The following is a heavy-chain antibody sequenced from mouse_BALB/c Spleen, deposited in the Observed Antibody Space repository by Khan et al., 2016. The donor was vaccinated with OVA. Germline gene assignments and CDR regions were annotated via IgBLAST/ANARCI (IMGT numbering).Heavy chain of an antibody. CDR2: IWNDGDT. V-gene: IGHV2-6-1*01. CDR1: GFSLTNYG. CDR3: ARQPYYHYNIMDY. J-gene: IGHJ4*01. D-gene: IGHD2-10*01. Sequence: QVQLKESGPGLVAPSQSLSITCTISGFSLTNYGVHWVRQPPGKGMEWLVVIWNDGDTAYNSALKSRPTISKDNPKRPVFLKMNSRQTDDTAMYFCARQPYYHYNIMDYWGQGTSVTVSS.